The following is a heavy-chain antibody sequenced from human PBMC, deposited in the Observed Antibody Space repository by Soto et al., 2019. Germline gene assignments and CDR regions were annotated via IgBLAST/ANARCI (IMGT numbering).Heavy chain of an antibody. J-gene: IGHJ2*01. CDR1: GYTFTSYA. D-gene: IGHD3-22*01. CDR3: ARDLIDYYDSSGYYSLERLYWYFDL. Sequence: GASVKVSCKAPGYTFTSYAMHWVRQAPGQRLEWMGWINAGNGNTKYSQKLQGRVTITRDTSASTANMELSSLRSEDTAVDNCARDLIDYYDSSGYYSLERLYWYFDLWGRGTLVTVSS. V-gene: IGHV1-3*01. CDR2: INAGNGNT.